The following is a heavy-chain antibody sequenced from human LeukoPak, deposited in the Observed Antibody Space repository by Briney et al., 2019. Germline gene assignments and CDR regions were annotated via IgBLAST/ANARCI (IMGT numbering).Heavy chain of an antibody. D-gene: IGHD6-19*01. J-gene: IGHJ3*02. Sequence: PSETLSLTCAVYGGSFSGYYWSWIRQPPGKGLEWIGEINHSGSTNYNPSLKSRVTISVDTSKNQFSLKLSSVTAADTAVYYCARGLTAVAGTFYERDAFDIWGQGTMVTVSS. CDR1: GGSFSGYY. CDR2: INHSGST. V-gene: IGHV4-34*01. CDR3: ARGLTAVAGTFYERDAFDI.